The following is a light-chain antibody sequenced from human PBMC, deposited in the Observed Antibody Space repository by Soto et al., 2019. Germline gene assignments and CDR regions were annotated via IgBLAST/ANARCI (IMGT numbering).Light chain of an antibody. Sequence: DIQVTQSTSTLSASVGDRVTITCLAIHSISSWLAWYQQKPGKAPKLLISGASSLQTGVPSRFSGSGSGTDFTLTISSLQPEDFATYHCQQSYTTPWTFGQGTKVDIK. V-gene: IGKV1-39*01. J-gene: IGKJ1*01. CDR2: GAS. CDR1: HSISSW. CDR3: QQSYTTPWT.